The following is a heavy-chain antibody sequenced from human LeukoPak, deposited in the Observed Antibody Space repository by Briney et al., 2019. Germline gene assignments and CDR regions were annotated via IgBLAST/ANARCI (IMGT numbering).Heavy chain of an antibody. J-gene: IGHJ5*02. V-gene: IGHV1-69*05. CDR1: GGTFSSYA. CDR3: ARDCDSSPNWFDP. CDR2: IIPIFGTA. D-gene: IGHD6-6*01. Sequence: EASVKVSCKASGGTFSSYAISWVRQAPGQGLEWMGGIIPIFGTANYAQKFQGRVTITTDESTSTAYMELSSLRSEDTAVYYCARDCDSSPNWFDPWGQGTLVTVSS.